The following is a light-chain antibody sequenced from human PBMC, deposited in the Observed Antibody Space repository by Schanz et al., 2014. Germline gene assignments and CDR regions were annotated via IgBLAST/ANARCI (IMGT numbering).Light chain of an antibody. J-gene: IGLJ2*01. CDR3: FLSYSDVKV. CDR1: TGPVTSGHY. CDR2: STT. Sequence: QTVVTQEASLTVSPGGTVNLTCASSTGPVTSGHYANWFQQKPGQAPRALIYSTTNKRTWTPARFSGSLLGGKAALTLSGAQPDDEAEYYCFLSYSDVKVFGGGTKLTVL. V-gene: IGLV7-43*01.